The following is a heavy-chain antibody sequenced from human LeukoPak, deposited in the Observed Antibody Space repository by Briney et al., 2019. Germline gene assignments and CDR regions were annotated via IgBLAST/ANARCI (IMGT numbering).Heavy chain of an antibody. V-gene: IGHV1-69*04. D-gene: IGHD1-26*01. CDR3: ARDPIVGATDGGGLDY. CDR2: IIPILGIA. J-gene: IGHJ4*02. Sequence: SVKVSCKASGGTFSSYAISWVRQDPGQGLEWMGRIIPILGIANYAQKFQGRVTITADKSPSTAYMELSSLRAESTGAYYRARDPIVGATDGGGLDYWGQGTLVTVSS. CDR1: GGTFSSYA.